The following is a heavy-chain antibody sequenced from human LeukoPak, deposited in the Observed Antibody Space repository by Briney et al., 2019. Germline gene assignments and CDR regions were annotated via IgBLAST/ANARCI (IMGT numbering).Heavy chain of an antibody. CDR1: GGSISSYY. J-gene: IGHJ4*02. CDR3: ARVRDFWSGYPFDY. D-gene: IGHD3-3*01. Sequence: SETLSLTCTVSGGSISSYYWSWIRQPPGKGLEWIGYIYYSGSTNYNPSLKSRVTISVDTSKNQFSLKLSSVTAADTAVYYCARVRDFWSGYPFDYWGQGTLVTVSS. CDR2: IYYSGST. V-gene: IGHV4-59*01.